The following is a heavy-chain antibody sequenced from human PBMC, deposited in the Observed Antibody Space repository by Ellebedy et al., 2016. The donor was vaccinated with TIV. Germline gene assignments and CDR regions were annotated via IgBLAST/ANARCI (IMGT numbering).Heavy chain of an antibody. J-gene: IGHJ4*02. CDR1: GFTFSSYA. CDR2: ISGSGGST. Sequence: GESLKISCAASGFTFSSYAMSWVRQAPGKGLEWVSTISGSGGSTYYADSVRGRFTISRDNSKKTLSLKMNSLSADDTAAYYCARGRGGGSDSSTPRYYFDYWGQGTLVTASS. D-gene: IGHD2-2*01. CDR3: ARGRGGGSDSSTPRYYFDY. V-gene: IGHV3-23*01.